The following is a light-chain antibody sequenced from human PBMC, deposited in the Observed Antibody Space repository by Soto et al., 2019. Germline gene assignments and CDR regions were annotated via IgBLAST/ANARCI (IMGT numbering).Light chain of an antibody. CDR2: AAS. CDR3: QKYSSVPV. J-gene: IGKJ3*01. Sequence: DIQMTQSPTSLSASVGDRVTITCRASQDIRNFVAWYQQKPGKAPKLLIYAASTLQSGVPSRFSGSASGTDFTLTLNSLQPEDVATYSCQKYSSVPVFGPGTKVDIK. V-gene: IGKV1-27*01. CDR1: QDIRNF.